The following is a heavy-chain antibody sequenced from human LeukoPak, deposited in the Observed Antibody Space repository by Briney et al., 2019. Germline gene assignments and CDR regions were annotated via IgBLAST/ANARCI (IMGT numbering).Heavy chain of an antibody. Sequence: GGSLRLSCEASGFIFSNYGMHWVRQAPGKGLEWLALIWYEGQTKFYADSVKGRFTISRHNSGNPLFLHMTNLRVEDTAVYYCAREWGRIAVAGGPGYWGQGALVTVSS. CDR1: GFIFSNYG. V-gene: IGHV3-33*01. J-gene: IGHJ4*02. CDR3: AREWGRIAVAGGPGY. D-gene: IGHD6-19*01. CDR2: IWYEGQTK.